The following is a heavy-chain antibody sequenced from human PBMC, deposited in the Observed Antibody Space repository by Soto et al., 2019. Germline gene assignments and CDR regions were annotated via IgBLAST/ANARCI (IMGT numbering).Heavy chain of an antibody. J-gene: IGHJ4*02. D-gene: IGHD3-22*01. CDR2: INPSGGST. CDR1: GSTFPSYY. V-gene: IGHV1-46*01. CDR3: ARVGYDSSGYYVQFDY. Sequence: GDSVKVSCKASGSTFPSYYMHWVRQAPGQGLEWMGIINPSGGSTSYAQKFQGRVTMTRDTSTSTVYMELSSLRSEDTAVYYCARVGYDSSGYYVQFDYWGQGPLVTVSS.